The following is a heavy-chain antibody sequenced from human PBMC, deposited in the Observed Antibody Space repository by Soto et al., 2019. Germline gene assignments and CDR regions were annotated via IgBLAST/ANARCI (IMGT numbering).Heavy chain of an antibody. CDR2: ISAYNDNT. Sequence: QVPLVQSGTEVKKPGASVKVSCKASGYTFTSYGISWVRQAPGQGLEWMGWISAYNDNTIYTQKLQGRVTMTTDTSTSTAYMELRSLRSDDTAVYYCARGVDCSGGSCFSFYYYYYGFDVWGQGTTLTVSS. CDR3: ARGVDCSGGSCFSFYYYYYGFDV. D-gene: IGHD2-15*01. J-gene: IGHJ6*02. CDR1: GYTFTSYG. V-gene: IGHV1-18*04.